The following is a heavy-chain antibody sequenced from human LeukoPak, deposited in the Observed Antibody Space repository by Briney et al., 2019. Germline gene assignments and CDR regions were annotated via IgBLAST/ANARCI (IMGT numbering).Heavy chain of an antibody. V-gene: IGHV3-48*03. Sequence: GGSLRLSCAASGFTFSSYEMNWVRQAPGKGLEWVSYISSSGSTIYYADSVKGRFTISRDNAKNSLYLQMNSLRAEDTAVYYCARDFPTRKKRLYFDYWGQGTLVTVSS. CDR1: GFTFSSYE. CDR2: ISSSGSTI. CDR3: ARDFPTRKKRLYFDY. J-gene: IGHJ4*02.